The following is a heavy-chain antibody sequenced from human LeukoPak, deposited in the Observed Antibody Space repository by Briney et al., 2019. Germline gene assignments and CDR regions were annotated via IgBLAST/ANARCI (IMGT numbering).Heavy chain of an antibody. J-gene: IGHJ4*02. CDR1: GFTFSSYA. V-gene: IGHV3-23*01. CDR2: ISGSGGST. CDR3: AKAESRVTIRHFDY. D-gene: IGHD4-23*01. Sequence: HPGGSLRLSCAASGFTFSSYAMSWVRQAPGKGLEWVSAISGSGGSTYYADSVKGRFTISRDNSKNTLYLQMNSLRAEDTAVYYCAKAESRVTIRHFDYWGQGTLVTVSS.